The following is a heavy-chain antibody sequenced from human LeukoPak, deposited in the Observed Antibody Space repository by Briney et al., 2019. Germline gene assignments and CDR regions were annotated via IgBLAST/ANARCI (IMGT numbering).Heavy chain of an antibody. D-gene: IGHD3-3*01. J-gene: IGHJ4*02. Sequence: ASVKVSCKASGYTFTGYYMHWVRQAPGQGLEWVGWINPNSGGTNYAQKFQGRVTMTRDTSISTAYMELSRLRSDDTAVYYCARGIRFLEWLLSPSFDYWGQGTLVTVSS. CDR3: ARGIRFLEWLLSPSFDY. V-gene: IGHV1-2*02. CDR2: INPNSGGT. CDR1: GYTFTGYY.